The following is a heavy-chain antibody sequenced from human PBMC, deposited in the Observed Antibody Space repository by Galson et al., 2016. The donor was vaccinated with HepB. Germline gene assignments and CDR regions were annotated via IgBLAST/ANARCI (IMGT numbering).Heavy chain of an antibody. J-gene: IGHJ6*02. Sequence: SLRLSCAVSGFSSNNYAFHWVRQAPGKGLEWVAVISNDGNNKYYADSVKGRFTISRDDSKNTLYLQMNSLRAEDTAVYYCARETVDTVMYYYDGMDVWGQGTTVTVSS. D-gene: IGHD5-18*01. V-gene: IGHV3-30*04. CDR3: ARETVDTVMYYYDGMDV. CDR1: GFSSNNYA. CDR2: ISNDGNNK.